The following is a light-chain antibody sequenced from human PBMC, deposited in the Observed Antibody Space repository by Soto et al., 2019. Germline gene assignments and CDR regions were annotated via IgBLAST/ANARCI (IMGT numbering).Light chain of an antibody. V-gene: IGKV3-11*01. J-gene: IGKJ1*01. Sequence: EIVLTQSPATLSLSPGERATLSCRASQSVSSYLAWYQQKPGQAPRLLIYDASNRATGIPARFSGSGSGTVFTLTISGLEPEDFAFYYCQQRSNWLSTFGQGTKVEIK. CDR2: DAS. CDR1: QSVSSY. CDR3: QQRSNWLST.